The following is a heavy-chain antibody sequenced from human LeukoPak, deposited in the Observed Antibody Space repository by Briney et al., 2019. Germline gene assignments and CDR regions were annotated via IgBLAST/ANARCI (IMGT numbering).Heavy chain of an antibody. J-gene: IGHJ4*02. CDR2: ISSSGSTI. CDR3: ARGADTGYSSDC. D-gene: IGHD3-9*01. Sequence: GGSLRLSCAASGFTFSSYEMHWVRQAPGKGLEWVSYISSSGSTIYYADSVKGRFTISRDNAENTLYLQMNSLRVEDTAVYYCARGADTGYSSDCWGQRTLVTVSS. CDR1: GFTFSSYE. V-gene: IGHV3-48*03.